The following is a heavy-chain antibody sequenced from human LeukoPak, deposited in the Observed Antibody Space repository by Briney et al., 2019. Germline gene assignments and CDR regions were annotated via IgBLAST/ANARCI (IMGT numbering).Heavy chain of an antibody. V-gene: IGHV4-39*01. CDR3: ARRRRVGTIDY. CDR1: GGSISSSSYY. J-gene: IGHJ4*02. D-gene: IGHD1-26*01. Sequence: SETLSLTCTVSGGSISSSSYYWGWIRQSPGKGLEWIGSIYYSGSTYYNPSLKSRVTISVDTPKNQFSLKLSSVTAADTAVYYCARRRRVGTIDYWGQGTLVTVSS. CDR2: IYYSGST.